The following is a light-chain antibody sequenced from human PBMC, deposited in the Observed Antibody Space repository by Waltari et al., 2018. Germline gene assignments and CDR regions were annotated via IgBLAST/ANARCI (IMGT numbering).Light chain of an antibody. Sequence: SNELTQSPSVSVSPGQTARITCSGNSLPRKFAYWYQQKSGQAPVIVMYAESKRPPGIPRTVSVSSSETMATLTMSGAQVEDEADDDCYATDNSNSHGVFGGGTKLTVL. CDR1: SLPRKF. J-gene: IGLJ3*02. V-gene: IGLV3-10*01. CDR2: AES. CDR3: YATDNSNSHGV.